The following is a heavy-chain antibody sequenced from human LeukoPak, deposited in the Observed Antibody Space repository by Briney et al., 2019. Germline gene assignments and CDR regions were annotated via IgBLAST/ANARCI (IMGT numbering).Heavy chain of an antibody. CDR3: ARAKFSTYYPQGFYFDY. V-gene: IGHV4-61*02. Sequence: SQTLSLTCTVSGVSISTGNYYWSWFRQPAGKGLEYIVRMYTAGGASGSTYYNPSLKSRVTISVDTSMNEFSLKLSSVTAADTAVYYCARAKFSTYYPQGFYFDYWGQGTLVTVSS. CDR1: GVSISTGNYY. CDR2: MYTAGGASGST. D-gene: IGHD3-10*01. J-gene: IGHJ4*02.